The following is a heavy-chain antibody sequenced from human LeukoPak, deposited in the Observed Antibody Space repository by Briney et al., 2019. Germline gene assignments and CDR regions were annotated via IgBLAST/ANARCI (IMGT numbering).Heavy chain of an antibody. CDR2: IKHSGST. V-gene: IGHV4-34*01. J-gene: IGHJ4*02. CDR3: ARGARRGYSGYVHYFDY. CDR1: GGSFSGYY. D-gene: IGHD5-12*01. Sequence: SETLSLTCAVYGGSFSGYYWSWIRQPPGKGPEWIGEIKHSGSTNYNPSLKSRVTISVDTSKNQFSLKLSSVTAADTAVYYCARGARRGYSGYVHYFDYWGQGTLATVSS.